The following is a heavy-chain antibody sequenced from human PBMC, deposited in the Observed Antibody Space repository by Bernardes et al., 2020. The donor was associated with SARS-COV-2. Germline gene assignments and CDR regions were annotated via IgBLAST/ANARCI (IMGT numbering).Heavy chain of an antibody. CDR1: GGSISSGDYY. J-gene: IGHJ6*02. V-gene: IGHV4-31*03. CDR2: ISFSAYT. CDR3: AREAREMTATRYHSTMDV. D-gene: IGHD2-15*01. Sequence: SETLSLTCTVSGGSISSGDYYWSWIRQHPGKGLEWIGYISFSAYTYYNPSLKSRISMSLYAAQKQFSLRLSSVTAADTAVYYCAREAREMTATRYHSTMDVWGQGTTVTVSS.